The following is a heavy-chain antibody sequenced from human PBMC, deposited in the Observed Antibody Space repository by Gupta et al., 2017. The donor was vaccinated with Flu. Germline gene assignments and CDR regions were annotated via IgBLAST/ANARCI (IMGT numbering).Heavy chain of an antibody. CDR1: GFTFSSYA. D-gene: IGHD3-22*01. Sequence: EVQLLESGGGLVQPGGSLRLSCAASGFTFSSYALTWVRRPPGRGLGWVSAISGSGGSTYYADSVKGRFTISRDNSKNTLYLQMNSLRAEDTAVYYCAKILTPYYYDSSGYYYYYYGMDVWGQGTTVTVSS. J-gene: IGHJ6*02. V-gene: IGHV3-23*01. CDR3: AKILTPYYYDSSGYYYYYYGMDV. CDR2: ISGSGGST.